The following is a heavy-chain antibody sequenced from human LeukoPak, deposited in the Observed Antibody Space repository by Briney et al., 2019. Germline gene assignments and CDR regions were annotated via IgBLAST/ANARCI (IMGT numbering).Heavy chain of an antibody. V-gene: IGHV1-46*01. Sequence: ASVKVSCKASGYTFTSYAMNWVRQAPGQGLEWMGIINPSGGSTSYAQKFQGRVTMTRDMSTSTVYMELSSLRSEDTAVYYCAVLVYSSSSPRDYWGQGTLVTVSS. J-gene: IGHJ4*02. CDR3: AVLVYSSSSPRDY. CDR2: INPSGGST. D-gene: IGHD6-13*01. CDR1: GYTFTSYA.